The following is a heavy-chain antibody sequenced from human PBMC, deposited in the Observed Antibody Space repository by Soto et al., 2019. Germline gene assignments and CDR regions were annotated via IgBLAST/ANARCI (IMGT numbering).Heavy chain of an antibody. Sequence: GGSLRLSCAASGFTFSSYAMHWVRQAPGKGLEWVAVISYDGSNKYYADSVKGRFTISRDNSKNTLYLQMNSLRAEDTAVYYCARAIVVVPYGMDGWGPGTTVNVSS. CDR3: ARAIVVVPYGMDG. V-gene: IGHV3-30-3*01. CDR1: GFTFSSYA. CDR2: ISYDGSNK. J-gene: IGHJ6*02. D-gene: IGHD2-21*01.